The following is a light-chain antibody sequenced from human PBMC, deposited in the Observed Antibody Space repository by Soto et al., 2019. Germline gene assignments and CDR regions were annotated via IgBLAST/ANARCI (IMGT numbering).Light chain of an antibody. Sequence: EIVLTQSPATLSLSPGERATLSCRDSQSVTSRLAWYQQRPGQAPRLLIFDASYRATGVPGRFSGSGSGTDFTLTIGSLEPEDCAVYYCQQRYNWPLTFGGGTKVDIK. CDR1: QSVTSR. V-gene: IGKV3-11*01. CDR3: QQRYNWPLT. CDR2: DAS. J-gene: IGKJ4*01.